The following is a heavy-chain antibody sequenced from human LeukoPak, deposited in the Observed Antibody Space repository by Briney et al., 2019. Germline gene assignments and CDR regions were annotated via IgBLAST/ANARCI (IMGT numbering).Heavy chain of an antibody. J-gene: IGHJ5*02. V-gene: IGHV3-53*05. CDR1: GFTVSSNY. CDR2: IYSGDNT. Sequence: GGSLRLSCAASGFTVSSNYMSWVRQAPGKGLEWVSVIYSGDNTYYADSVKGRFTISRDNAKNSLYLQMNSLRAEDTALYYCAKDRAPTYYYDSSGYLHNWFDPWGQGTLVTVSS. D-gene: IGHD3-22*01. CDR3: AKDRAPTYYYDSSGYLHNWFDP.